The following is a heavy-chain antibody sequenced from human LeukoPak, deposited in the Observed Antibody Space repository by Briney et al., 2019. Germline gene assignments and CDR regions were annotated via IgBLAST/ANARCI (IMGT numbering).Heavy chain of an antibody. V-gene: IGHV3-21*01. CDR2: ISSSSSYI. J-gene: IGHJ2*01. D-gene: IGHD6-19*01. CDR3: ARDPLPIYSSGWYTNWYFDL. Sequence: GGSLRLSCAASGFTFSSYSMNWVRQAPGKGLEWVSSISSSSSYIYYADSVKGRFTISRDNAKNSLYLQMNSLRAEDTAVYYCARDPLPIYSSGWYTNWYFDLWGRGTLVTVSS. CDR1: GFTFSSYS.